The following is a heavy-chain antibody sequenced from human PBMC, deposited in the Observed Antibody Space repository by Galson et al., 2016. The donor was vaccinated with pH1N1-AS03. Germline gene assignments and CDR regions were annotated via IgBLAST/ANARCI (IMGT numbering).Heavy chain of an antibody. D-gene: IGHD1-1*01. CDR3: ARMEKRWGDAYDI. CDR1: DDTFNNHG. Sequence: SDDTFNNHGISWVRQAPGQGLEWMGWISANKGDTNYAQKFQGRVTMTTDTSTSTTYMELRSLRSDDTAVYYCARMEKRWGDAYDIWGQGTTVTVSS. V-gene: IGHV1-18*01. CDR2: ISANKGDT. J-gene: IGHJ3*02.